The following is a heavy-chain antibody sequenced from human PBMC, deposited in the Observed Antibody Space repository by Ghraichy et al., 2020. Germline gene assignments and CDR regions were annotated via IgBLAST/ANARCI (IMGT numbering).Heavy chain of an antibody. J-gene: IGHJ4*02. V-gene: IGHV3-53*04. CDR2: IYSGGST. CDR3: ARARGNGYCSSTSCHPPILFDY. Sequence: GALRLSCAASGFTVSSNYMSWVRQAPGKGLEWVSVIYSGGSTYYADSVKGRFTISRHNSKNTLYLQMNSLRAEDTAVYYCARARGNGYCSSTSCHPPILFDYWGQGTLVTVSS. CDR1: GFTVSSNY. D-gene: IGHD2-2*03.